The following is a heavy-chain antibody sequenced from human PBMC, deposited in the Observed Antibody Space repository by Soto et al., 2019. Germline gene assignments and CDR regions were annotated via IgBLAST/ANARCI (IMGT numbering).Heavy chain of an antibody. Sequence: GGSLSLSCAASGFTFSSYSMNWVRQAPGKGLEWVSSISSSSSYIYYADSVKGRFTNSRDNAKNSLYLQMNSLRAEDTAVYYCARDHTYYYDSSGYYYFDYWGQGTLVTVSS. J-gene: IGHJ4*02. CDR1: GFTFSSYS. V-gene: IGHV3-21*01. D-gene: IGHD3-22*01. CDR3: ARDHTYYYDSSGYYYFDY. CDR2: ISSSSSYI.